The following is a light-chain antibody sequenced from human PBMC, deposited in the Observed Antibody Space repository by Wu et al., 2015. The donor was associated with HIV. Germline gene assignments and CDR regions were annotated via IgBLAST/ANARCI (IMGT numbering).Light chain of an antibody. J-gene: IGKJ1*01. Sequence: SASIETESPSLAGKSGIRNDLGWYQTQTTGKVLNPSIYAAFTLANGVPSRFSGSGSGTSFALTINSLQPEDVATYYCLQDYTYPRTFGQGTKVEVK. CDR1: GIRND. CDR3: LQDYTYPRT. V-gene: IGKV1-6*01. CDR2: AAF.